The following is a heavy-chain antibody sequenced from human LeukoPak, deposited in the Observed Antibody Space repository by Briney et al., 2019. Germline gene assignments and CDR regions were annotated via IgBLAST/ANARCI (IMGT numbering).Heavy chain of an antibody. D-gene: IGHD1-26*01. Sequence: ASVQVSCKASGYTFTSFYMHWVRQAPGQELEWMGIFNPSGSSTTYAQKFQGRVTMTRDTSTSIVYMELSSLGSEDTAVYYCARAGENYYDFYYWGQGTLVTVSS. CDR1: GYTFTSFY. J-gene: IGHJ4*02. CDR2: FNPSGSST. V-gene: IGHV1-46*01. CDR3: ARAGENYYDFYY.